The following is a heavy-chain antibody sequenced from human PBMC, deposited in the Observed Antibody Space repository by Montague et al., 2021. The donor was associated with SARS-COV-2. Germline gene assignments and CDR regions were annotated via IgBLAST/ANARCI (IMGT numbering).Heavy chain of an antibody. CDR3: VVVPLGPRGRGFDY. V-gene: IGHV4-34*01. CDR2: INHSGST. CDR1: GGSFSGYY. Sequence: SKTLSLTCVVYGGSFSGYYWSWIRQPPGKGLEWIGEINHSGSTNYNPSLKSRVTISVDTSKKQFSLRLSSVTAADTAVYYCVVVPLGPRGRGFDYWGQGTLVTVSS. D-gene: IGHD2-15*01. J-gene: IGHJ4*02.